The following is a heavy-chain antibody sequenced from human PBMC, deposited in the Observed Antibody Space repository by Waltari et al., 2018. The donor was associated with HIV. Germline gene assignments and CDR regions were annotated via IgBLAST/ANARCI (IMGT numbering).Heavy chain of an antibody. Sequence: QVQLVQSGSEVKKPGASVKVSCKTSGYTFTSYGISWVRQAPGQGLDWVGWISTNNGNTHVAQKYQDRVTMTTDMSTSTAYMQLRSLRSDDTAVYYWARVGRGDQYDFWSASMTGGGDYWGQGTLVTVSS. CDR1: GYTFTSYG. D-gene: IGHD3-3*01. CDR3: ARVGRGDQYDFWSASMTGGGDY. J-gene: IGHJ4*02. V-gene: IGHV1-18*01. CDR2: ISTNNGNT.